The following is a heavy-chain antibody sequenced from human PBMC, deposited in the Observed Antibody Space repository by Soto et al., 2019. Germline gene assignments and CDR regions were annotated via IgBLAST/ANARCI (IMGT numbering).Heavy chain of an antibody. CDR3: AIRNGSWSYYVDY. CDR2: IYYSGST. J-gene: IGHJ4*02. D-gene: IGHD3-10*01. Sequence: QVQLQESGPGLVKPSQTLSLTCTVSGGSISSGGYYWSWIRQHPGKGLAWIGSIYYSGSTYYNPSLTSRVTISVDTSKNQFSLKLSSVTAADTAVYYCAIRNGSWSYYVDYWGQGTLVTVSS. V-gene: IGHV4-31*03. CDR1: GGSISSGGYY.